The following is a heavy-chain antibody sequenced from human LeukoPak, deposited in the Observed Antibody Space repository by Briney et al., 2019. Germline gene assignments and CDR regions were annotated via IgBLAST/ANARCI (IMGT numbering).Heavy chain of an antibody. Sequence: GESLKISCKGSGYSFTSYWIAWVRQMPGKGLEWMGIIYPGVSATRYSPSLQGQVTISADKSISTAFLQWSSLRASDTAMYYCARHLNYGGNSDGMDVWGQGTTVTVSS. J-gene: IGHJ6*02. CDR1: GYSFTSYW. V-gene: IGHV5-51*01. CDR3: ARHLNYGGNSDGMDV. CDR2: IYPGVSAT. D-gene: IGHD4-23*01.